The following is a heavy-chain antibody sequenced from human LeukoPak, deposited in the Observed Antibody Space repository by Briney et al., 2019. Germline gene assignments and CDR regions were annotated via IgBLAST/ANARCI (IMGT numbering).Heavy chain of an antibody. D-gene: IGHD3-16*01. Sequence: GGSLRLSCAASGFTFSTYSMNWVRQAPGKGLEWVGFIRSKAYGGTTEYAASVKGRFTISRDDSKSIAYLQMNSLKTEDTAVYYCTRVRGLRIDYVWGGFDYWGQGTLVTVSS. CDR3: TRVRGLRIDYVWGGFDY. CDR1: GFTFSTYS. J-gene: IGHJ4*02. CDR2: IRSKAYGGTT. V-gene: IGHV3-49*04.